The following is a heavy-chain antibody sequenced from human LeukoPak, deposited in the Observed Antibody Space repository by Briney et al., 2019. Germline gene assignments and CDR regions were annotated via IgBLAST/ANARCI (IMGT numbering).Heavy chain of an antibody. V-gene: IGHV1-24*01. CDR2: FDPEDGET. Sequence: GASVKVTCKVSGYTLTELSMHWDRQAPGKAIDLMGGFDPEDGETIYAQKFQGRVIMTEDTSTDTAYMELGSLRSEDTAVYYCATGSQYYYDSSGYYNAFDIWGQGTMVTVSS. D-gene: IGHD3-22*01. CDR3: ATGSQYYYDSSGYYNAFDI. CDR1: GYTLTELS. J-gene: IGHJ3*02.